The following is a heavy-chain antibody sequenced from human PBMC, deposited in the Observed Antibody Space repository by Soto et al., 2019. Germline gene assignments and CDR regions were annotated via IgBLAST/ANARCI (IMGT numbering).Heavy chain of an antibody. D-gene: IGHD3-10*01. CDR3: AKARDGFGEFYGMDV. CDR2: ISGSGGST. CDR1: GFTFSSYA. V-gene: IGHV3-23*01. Sequence: VGSLRLSCAASGFTFSSYAMSWVRQAPGKGLEWVSAISGSGGSTYYADSVKGRFTISRDNSKNTLYLQMNSLRAEGTAVYYCAKARDGFGEFYGMDVWGQGTTLTVSS. J-gene: IGHJ6*02.